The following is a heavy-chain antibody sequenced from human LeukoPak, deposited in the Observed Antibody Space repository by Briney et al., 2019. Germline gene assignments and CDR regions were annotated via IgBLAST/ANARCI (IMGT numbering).Heavy chain of an antibody. D-gene: IGHD3-22*01. CDR3: ARGGPAPDSSGYYYFDY. J-gene: IGHJ4*02. V-gene: IGHV4-34*01. CDR1: GGSFSGYY. Sequence: PSETLSLTCAVYGGSFSGYYWSWIRQPPGEGLEWIGEINHSGSTNYNPSLKSRVTISVDTSKNQFSRKLSSETAADTAVYYCARGGPAPDSSGYYYFDYWGQGTLVTVSS. CDR2: INHSGST.